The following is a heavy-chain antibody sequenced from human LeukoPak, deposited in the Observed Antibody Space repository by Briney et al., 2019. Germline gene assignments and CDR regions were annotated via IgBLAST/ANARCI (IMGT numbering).Heavy chain of an antibody. J-gene: IGHJ4*02. CDR1: GFIFKRYW. CDR3: ARVLSGGSCIFDY. D-gene: IGHD2-15*01. V-gene: IGHV3-7*03. Sequence: GGSLRLSCGASGFIFKRYWMSWVRQAPGKGPEGVANIKENGSEEYYVDSVQGRFTISRDNAKNSLYLQMDSLRAEDTAVYYCARVLSGGSCIFDYWGQGTPVTVSS. CDR2: IKENGSEE.